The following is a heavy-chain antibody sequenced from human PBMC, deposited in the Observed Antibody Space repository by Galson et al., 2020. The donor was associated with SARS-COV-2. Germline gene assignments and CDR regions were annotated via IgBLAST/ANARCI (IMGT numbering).Heavy chain of an antibody. CDR3: ARIRGHYYYYGMDV. CDR2: IFSNDEK. Sequence: SGPTLVKPTETLTLTCTVSGFSLSNARMGVSWIRQPPGKALEWLAHIFSNDEKSYSTSLKSRLTISKDTSKSQVVLTMTNMDPVDTATYYCARIRGHYYYYGMDVWGQGTTVTVSS. D-gene: IGHD3-16*01. J-gene: IGHJ6*01. V-gene: IGHV2-26*01. CDR1: GFSLSNARMG.